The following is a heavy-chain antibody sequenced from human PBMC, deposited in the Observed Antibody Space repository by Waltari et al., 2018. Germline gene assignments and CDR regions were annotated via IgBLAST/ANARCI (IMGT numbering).Heavy chain of an antibody. CDR3: ACCSVGSSWENWFDP. CDR2: INAGNGNT. Sequence: QVQLVQSGAEVKKPGASVKVSCKASGYTFTSYAMHWVRQPPGQRLEWMGWINAGNGNTKYSQKFQGRVTITRDTSASTAYMELSSLRSEDTAVYYCACCSVGSSWENWFDPWGQGTLVTVSS. D-gene: IGHD6-13*01. J-gene: IGHJ5*02. V-gene: IGHV1-3*01. CDR1: GYTFTSYA.